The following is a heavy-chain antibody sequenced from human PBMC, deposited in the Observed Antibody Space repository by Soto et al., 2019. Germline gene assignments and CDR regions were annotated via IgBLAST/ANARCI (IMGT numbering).Heavy chain of an antibody. V-gene: IGHV5-10-1*01. CDR3: ARNLRLGYCSGGSCWYGMDV. CDR1: GYSFTSYW. CDR2: IDPSDSYT. J-gene: IGHJ6*02. Sequence: GESLKISCKGSGYSFTSYWISWVRQMPGKGLKWMGRIDPSDSYTNYSPSFQGHVTISADKSISTAYLQWSSLKASDTAMYYCARNLRLGYCSGGSCWYGMDVWGQGTTVTVSS. D-gene: IGHD2-15*01.